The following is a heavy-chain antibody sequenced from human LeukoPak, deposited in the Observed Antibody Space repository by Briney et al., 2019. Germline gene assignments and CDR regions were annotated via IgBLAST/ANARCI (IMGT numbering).Heavy chain of an antibody. J-gene: IGHJ4*02. CDR2: IYYSGST. Sequence: SETLSLTCTVSGGSISSSSYYWGWIRQPPGKGLEWIGSIYYSGSTYYNPSLKSRVTISVDTSKNQFSLKLSSVTAADTAVYYCARGLGYCSSTSCWLDYWGQGTLVTVSS. CDR3: ARGLGYCSSTSCWLDY. CDR1: GGSISSSSYY. D-gene: IGHD2-2*01. V-gene: IGHV4-39*07.